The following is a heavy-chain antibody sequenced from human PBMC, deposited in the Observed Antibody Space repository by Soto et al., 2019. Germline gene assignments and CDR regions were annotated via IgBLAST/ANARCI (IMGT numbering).Heavy chain of an antibody. CDR1: GGSFSGYR. V-gene: IGHV4-34*01. CDR2: INDSGNI. D-gene: IGHD3-10*01. Sequence: QVQLQQWGAGLLKPSETLSLTCAVYGGSFSGYRWSWIRQTPGKGLEWIADINDSGNINYNPSLKSRGSIFVDTAKTQISLKLSSVTAAATAVYYGARGLILWFGELTRRGGYYYYMDVWGKGTAVTVSS. J-gene: IGHJ6*03. CDR3: ARGLILWFGELTRRGGYYYYMDV.